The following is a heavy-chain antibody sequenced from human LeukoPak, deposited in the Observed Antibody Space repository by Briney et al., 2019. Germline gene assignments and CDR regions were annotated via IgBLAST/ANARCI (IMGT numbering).Heavy chain of an antibody. CDR1: GYTFTSYH. CDR3: ARATGTWGHDGFDI. Sequence: ASVKVSCKASGYTFTSYHIHWVRQAPGQGLEWMGWISGSSSNTNYAQRLQGRVTMTTDTSTTTAYMELRSLRSDDTAVYYCARATGTWGHDGFDIWGQGTMVTVSS. V-gene: IGHV1-18*01. J-gene: IGHJ3*02. CDR2: ISGSSSNT. D-gene: IGHD3-16*01.